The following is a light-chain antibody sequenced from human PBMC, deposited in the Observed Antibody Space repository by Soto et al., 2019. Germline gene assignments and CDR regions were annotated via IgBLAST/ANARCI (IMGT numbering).Light chain of an antibody. V-gene: IGKV3-15*01. J-gene: IGKJ1*01. CDR2: DAS. CDR1: QSVNSN. Sequence: EIVLTQSPATLSVSPGERATLSCRASQSVNSNLAWYQQKPGQAPRLLIYDASTRATGIPARFSGSGSGTEFTLTISSLQSEDFAVYYCQQRNTWPPWTFGQGTKVEIK. CDR3: QQRNTWPPWT.